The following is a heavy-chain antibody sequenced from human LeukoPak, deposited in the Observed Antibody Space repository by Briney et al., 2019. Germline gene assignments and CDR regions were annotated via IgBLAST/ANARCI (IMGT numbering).Heavy chain of an antibody. Sequence: PSETLSLTCTVSGGSISSSSYYWGWIRQPPGKGLEWIGGIYYSGSTYDNPSLKSRVTISVDTSKNQFSLKLTSVTAADTAVYYCARQGKDNWGFPYYFDYWGQGTLVTVSS. D-gene: IGHD7-27*01. CDR3: ARQGKDNWGFPYYFDY. CDR2: IYYSGST. V-gene: IGHV4-39*01. J-gene: IGHJ4*02. CDR1: GGSISSSSYY.